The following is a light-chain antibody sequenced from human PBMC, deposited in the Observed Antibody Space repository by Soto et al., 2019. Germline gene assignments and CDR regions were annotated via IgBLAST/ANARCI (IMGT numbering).Light chain of an antibody. Sequence: VFTHCPGSLTLSPGERATLSGSASQSCSINHLAWYQQKPGQAPTLLIYGASTRASGIPDRFSGSGSGTDLPLTISRLEPEHLEFYYCQRYGSPPLTFGGGTEVHI. CDR1: QSCSINH. V-gene: IGKV3-20*01. CDR3: QRYGSPPLT. J-gene: IGKJ4*01. CDR2: GAS.